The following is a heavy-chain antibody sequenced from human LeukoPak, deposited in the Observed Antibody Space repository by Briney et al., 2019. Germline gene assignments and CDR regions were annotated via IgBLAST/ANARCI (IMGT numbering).Heavy chain of an antibody. CDR2: INWNGVKT. CDR1: GFTFEDFG. D-gene: IGHD3-10*01. V-gene: IGHV3-20*01. J-gene: IGHJ3*02. CDR3: ARDSGIWFGTRDAFDI. Sequence: GSLRLSCAASGFTFEDFGMTWVRQVPGKGLEWVSGINWNGVKTHYADSVKGRFTISRDNAKNTLYLEMNSPRVDDTALYHCARDSGIWFGTRDAFDIWGQGTMVTVST.